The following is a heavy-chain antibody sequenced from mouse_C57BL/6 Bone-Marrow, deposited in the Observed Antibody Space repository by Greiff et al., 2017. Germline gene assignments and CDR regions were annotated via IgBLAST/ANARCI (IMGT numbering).Heavy chain of an antibody. V-gene: IGHV1-55*01. D-gene: IGHD2-4*01. CDR3: ANIYYDGYYAMDD. Sequence: QVQLKQPGAELVKPGASVKMSCKASGYTFTSYWITWVKQRPGQGLAWIGDIYPVSGSTNYIEKFKSKATLTVATSSSTAYMQLSSLTSEDSAVYYWANIYYDGYYAMDDWGQGTSVTVSS. J-gene: IGHJ4*01. CDR1: GYTFTSYW. CDR2: IYPVSGST.